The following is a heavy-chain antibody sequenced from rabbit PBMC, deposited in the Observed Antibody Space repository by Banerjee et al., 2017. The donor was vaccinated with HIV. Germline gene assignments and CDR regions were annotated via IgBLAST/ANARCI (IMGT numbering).Heavy chain of an antibody. J-gene: IGHJ4*01. CDR1: GFSFSSYY. D-gene: IGHD4-1*01. CDR3: ARDLAGVIGWNFNL. V-gene: IGHV1S40*01. CDR2: VDAGSSGST. Sequence: QSLEESGGDLVKPGASLTLTCTASGFSFSSYYMWWVRQAPGKGLEWIAYVDAGSSGSTYYANWAKGRFTISKSSSTTVTLQMTSLTAADTATYLCARDLAGVIGWNFNLWGPGTLVTVS.